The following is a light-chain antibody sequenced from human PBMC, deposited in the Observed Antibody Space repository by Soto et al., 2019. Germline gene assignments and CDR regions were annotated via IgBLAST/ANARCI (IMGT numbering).Light chain of an antibody. Sequence: DNQMTQSPSSLSASVGDRVTITCRASQGISNYLAWYQQKPGKVPKLLIYAASTLQSGVPSRFSGSGSGTDFTLTISSLQPEDVATYYCQKYNSAPSWTFGQGTKVEIK. V-gene: IGKV1-27*01. J-gene: IGKJ1*01. CDR2: AAS. CDR3: QKYNSAPSWT. CDR1: QGISNY.